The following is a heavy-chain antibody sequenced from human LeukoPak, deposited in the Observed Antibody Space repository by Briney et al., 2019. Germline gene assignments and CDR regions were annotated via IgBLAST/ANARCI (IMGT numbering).Heavy chain of an antibody. CDR1: GFPFSSYE. V-gene: IGHV3-48*03. D-gene: IGHD1-26*01. CDR3: ARDRSGSSPFDY. J-gene: IGHJ4*02. Sequence: GGPLSLPCAASGFPFSSYEMNWVRQAPGKGLEWVSYISSSGSTIYYADSVKGRFTISRDNAKNSLYLQMNSLRAEDTAVYYCARDRSGSSPFDYWGQGTLVTVSS. CDR2: ISSSGSTI.